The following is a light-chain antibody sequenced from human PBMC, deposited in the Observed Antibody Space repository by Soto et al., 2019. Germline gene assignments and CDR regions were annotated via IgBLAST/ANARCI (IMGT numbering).Light chain of an antibody. CDR3: QHYNDYSSWS. V-gene: IGKV1-5*01. CDR1: QSVSTW. J-gene: IGKJ1*01. CDR2: DVF. Sequence: DIQMTQSPSTLSASVGDRVTITCRASQSVSTWLAWYQQKPGQAPKLLIYDVFTLTSGVPSRFSGSGSGTEFTLTISGLQPGDFATYYCQHYNDYSSWSFGQGTK.